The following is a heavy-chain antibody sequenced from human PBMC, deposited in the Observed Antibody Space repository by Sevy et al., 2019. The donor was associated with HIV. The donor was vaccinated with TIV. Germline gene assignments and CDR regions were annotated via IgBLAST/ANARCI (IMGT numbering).Heavy chain of an antibody. D-gene: IGHD6-19*01. J-gene: IGHJ3*02. V-gene: IGHV3-7*03. CDR2: IKQDGSEK. Sequence: GGSLRLSCAASGFTFSSYWMSWVRQAPGKGLEWVANIKQDGSEKYYVHSVKGRFTISRDNAKNSLYLQMNSLRAEDTAVYYCARESLAVAGWARRVFDIWGQGTMVTVSS. CDR1: GFTFSSYW. CDR3: ARESLAVAGWARRVFDI.